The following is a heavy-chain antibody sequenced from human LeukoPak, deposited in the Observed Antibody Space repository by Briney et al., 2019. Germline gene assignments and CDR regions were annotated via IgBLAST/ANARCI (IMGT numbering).Heavy chain of an antibody. CDR1: GYTFTSYA. Sequence: ASVKVSCKASGYTFTSYAMHWVRQAPGQRLEWMGWINAGNGNTKYSQEFQGRVTITRDTSASTAYMELSSLGSEDMAVYYCARAIVGHYMDVWGKGTTVTVSS. J-gene: IGHJ6*03. V-gene: IGHV1-3*03. CDR3: ARAIVGHYMDV. D-gene: IGHD1-26*01. CDR2: INAGNGNT.